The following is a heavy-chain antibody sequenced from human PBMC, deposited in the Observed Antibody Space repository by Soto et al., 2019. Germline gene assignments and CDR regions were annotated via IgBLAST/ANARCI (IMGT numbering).Heavy chain of an antibody. J-gene: IGHJ5*02. CDR1: GGTISGYY. CDR2: LYSSGST. CDR3: ARGQRFSDWFDP. V-gene: IGHV4-4*07. D-gene: IGHD3-3*01. Sequence: SETLSLTCTVTGGTISGYYWTWIRQSAGGGLEWIGRLYSSGSTNYNPSLKSRVTISLDTSMNHFSPRLSSVTAADTAVYYCARGQRFSDWFDPWGQGTLVTVSS.